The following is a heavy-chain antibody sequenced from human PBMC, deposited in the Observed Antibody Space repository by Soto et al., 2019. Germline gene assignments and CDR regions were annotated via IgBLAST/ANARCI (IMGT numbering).Heavy chain of an antibody. CDR3: ASIKAASGALDYYAMDV. D-gene: IGHD5-12*01. CDR1: GCTFSGYW. J-gene: IGHJ6*01. CDR2: LNRDGSSQ. V-gene: IGHV3-74*01. Sequence: TGLPQRVSCAASGCTFSGYWVHWIRQKPGKGLVRVSRLNRDGSSQSYADSVKGLFIISRDNAKNKLYLQMNSLRAEYTAVYYCASIKAASGALDYYAMDVWGQGTSVTVSS.